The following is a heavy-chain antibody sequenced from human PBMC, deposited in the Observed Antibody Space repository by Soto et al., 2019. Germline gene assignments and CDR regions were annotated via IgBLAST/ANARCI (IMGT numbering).Heavy chain of an antibody. CDR3: ASAAGYYYYYSCIDV. CDR2: IVVGSGNT. V-gene: IGHV1-58*01. CDR1: GFTFTSSA. D-gene: IGHD6-13*01. J-gene: IGHJ6*02. Sequence: GASVKVSCKASGFTFTSSAVQWVRQARGQRLEWIGWIVVGSGNTNYAQKFQERVTITRDMSTSTAYMELSSLRSEDTAVYYCASAAGYYYYYSCIDVWGQGTTVTVSS.